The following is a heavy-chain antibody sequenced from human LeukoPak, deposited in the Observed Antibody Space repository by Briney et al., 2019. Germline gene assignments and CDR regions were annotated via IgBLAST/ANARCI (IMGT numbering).Heavy chain of an antibody. D-gene: IGHD1-14*01. Sequence: SETLSLTCTVPGYSISSGYYWGWIRQPPGKGLEWIGSIYHSGSTYYNPSLKSRVTISVDTSKNQFSLKLSSVTAADTAVYYCARDYHEGFDYWGQGTLVTVSS. CDR3: ARDYHEGFDY. CDR2: IYHSGST. V-gene: IGHV4-38-2*02. CDR1: GYSISSGYY. J-gene: IGHJ4*02.